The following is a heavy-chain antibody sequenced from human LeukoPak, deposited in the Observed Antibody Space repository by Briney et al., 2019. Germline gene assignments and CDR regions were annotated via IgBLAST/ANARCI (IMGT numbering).Heavy chain of an antibody. CDR1: GGTFSSYA. J-gene: IGHJ4*02. CDR3: ARSPDGYTHHHFDY. V-gene: IGHV1-69*13. CDR2: IIPIFGTA. Sequence: SVKVSCKASGGTFSSYAISWVRQAPGQGLEWMGGIIPIFGTANYAPKFQGRVTITADESTSTAYMELSSLRSEDTAVYYCARSPDGYTHHHFDYWGQGTLVTVSS. D-gene: IGHD5-24*01.